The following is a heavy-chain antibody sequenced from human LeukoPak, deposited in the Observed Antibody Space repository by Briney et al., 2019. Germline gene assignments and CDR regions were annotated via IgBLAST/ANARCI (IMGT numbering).Heavy chain of an antibody. D-gene: IGHD7-27*01. CDR2: ISNGGNTI. CDR3: ARGHWGLDY. J-gene: IGHJ4*02. CDR1: GFTSSDHY. Sequence: GGSLRLSCAASGFTSSDHYMTWIRQAPGKGLEWVSYISNGGNTIYYADSVKGRFTLSRDNAKNSLYLQMNSLRAEDTAMYYCARGHWGLDYWGQGTLVTVSS. V-gene: IGHV3-11*01.